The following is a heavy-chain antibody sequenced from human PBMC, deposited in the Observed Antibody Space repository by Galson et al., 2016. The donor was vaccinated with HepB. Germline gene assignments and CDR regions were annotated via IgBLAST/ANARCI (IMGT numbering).Heavy chain of an antibody. V-gene: IGHV3-9*01. CDR3: TKDTRPRLAPRSDSICGMDV. Sequence: SLRLSCAASGFTFDDYAMHWVRQAPGKGLERVSGISWNSGSIDYADSVKGRFTISRDNAKNSLYLQMNSLRTEDTALYYCTKDTRPRLAPRSDSICGMDVWGQGTTVTVSS. CDR2: ISWNSGSI. D-gene: IGHD4-11*01. CDR1: GFTFDDYA. J-gene: IGHJ6*02.